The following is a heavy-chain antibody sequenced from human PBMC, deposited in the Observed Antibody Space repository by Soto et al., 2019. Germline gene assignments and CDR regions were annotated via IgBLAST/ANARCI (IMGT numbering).Heavy chain of an antibody. D-gene: IGHD3-3*01. J-gene: IGHJ4*02. V-gene: IGHV1-46*01. CDR3: PRAFLELPFDY. CDR1: GYTFTSYY. Sequence: GASVKVSRKASGYTFTSYYMHWVRQAPGQGLEWMGIINPSGGSTSYAQKFQGRVTMTRDTSTSTVYMELSSLRSEDTAVYYCPRAFLELPFDYWGQGTLVTVSS. CDR2: INPSGGST.